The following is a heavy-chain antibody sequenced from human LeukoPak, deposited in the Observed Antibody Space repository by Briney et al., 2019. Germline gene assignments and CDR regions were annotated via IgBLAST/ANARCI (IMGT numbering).Heavy chain of an antibody. CDR1: GFTLSYYT. J-gene: IGHJ4*02. Sequence: GGSLRLSCAASGFTLSYYTMNWVRQAPGKGLEWVSSISTSSSSIHYADSVKGRFTISRDNANNSLYLQMNSLRAEDTALYYCARDDNWNDKPFDHWGQGVLVTVSS. D-gene: IGHD1-20*01. CDR2: ISTSSSSI. V-gene: IGHV3-21*01. CDR3: ARDDNWNDKPFDH.